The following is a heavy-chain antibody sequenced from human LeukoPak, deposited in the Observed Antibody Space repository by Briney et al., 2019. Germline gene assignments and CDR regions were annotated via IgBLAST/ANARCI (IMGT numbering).Heavy chain of an antibody. CDR1: GGSISSSSYY. D-gene: IGHD5-18*01. CDR3: AKLPTRGYSYGSG. CDR2: IYYSGST. V-gene: IGHV4-39*01. J-gene: IGHJ4*02. Sequence: KPSETLSLTCTVSGGSISSSSYYWGWIRQPPGKGLEWIGSIYYSGSTYYNPSLKSRVTISVDTSKNQFSLKLSSVTAADTAVYYCAKLPTRGYSYGSGWGQGTLVTVSS.